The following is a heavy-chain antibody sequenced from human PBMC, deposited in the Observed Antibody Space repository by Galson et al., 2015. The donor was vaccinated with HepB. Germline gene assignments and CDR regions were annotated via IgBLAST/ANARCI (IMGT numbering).Heavy chain of an antibody. V-gene: IGHV3-30*18. CDR1: GFTFSSYG. CDR2: ISYDESNK. CDR3: AKDGVWSSGSYWGYYHYYYMDV. Sequence: SLRLSCAASGFTFSSYGMHWVRQAPGKGLEWVAVISYDESNKYYADSVKGRFTISRDNSKNTLYLQMNSLRAEDTAVYYCAKDGVWSSGSYWGYYHYYYMDVWGKGTTVTVSS. D-gene: IGHD1-26*01. J-gene: IGHJ6*03.